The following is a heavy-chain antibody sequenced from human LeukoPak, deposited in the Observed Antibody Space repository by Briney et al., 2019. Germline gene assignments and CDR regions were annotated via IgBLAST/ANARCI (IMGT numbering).Heavy chain of an antibody. D-gene: IGHD6-19*01. Sequence: PGGSLRLSCAASGFTVSSNYMSWVRQAPGKGLEWVSVIYSGGSTFYADSVQGRFTISRDNSNSTLFLQMNRLRVEDTAVYYCARVGYTSGWYRNWSQGTLVTVSS. CDR3: ARVGYTSGWYRN. V-gene: IGHV3-66*01. CDR2: IYSGGST. CDR1: GFTVSSNY. J-gene: IGHJ4*02.